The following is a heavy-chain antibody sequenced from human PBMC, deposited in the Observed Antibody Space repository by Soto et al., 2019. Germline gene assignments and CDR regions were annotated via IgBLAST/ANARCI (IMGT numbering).Heavy chain of an antibody. V-gene: IGHV1-69*01. CDR1: GGTFSSYA. Sequence: QVQLVQSGAEVKKPGSSVKVSCTASGGTFSSYAISWVRQAPGQGLEWMGGIIPISGTANYAQKFQGRVTITADECTSKAYMELSRLRSEDTAVYYCARSQGSSTSLEIYYYYYYGMDVWGQGTTVTVSS. D-gene: IGHD2-2*01. J-gene: IGHJ6*02. CDR3: ARSQGSSTSLEIYYYYYYGMDV. CDR2: IIPISGTA.